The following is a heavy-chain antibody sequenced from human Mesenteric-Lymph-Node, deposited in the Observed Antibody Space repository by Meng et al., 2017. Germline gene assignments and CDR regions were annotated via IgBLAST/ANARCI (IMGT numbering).Heavy chain of an antibody. CDR1: GYTFTSSS. Sequence: QVQPVESGSALKKPGDSVKVSCQAAGYTFTSSSMNWVRHAPGQGLEWMGWININTGNPTYAQGFTGRFVFSLDTSVSTAYLQIDSLKADDTAVYYCARGNGWRFDYWGQGTLVTVSS. D-gene: IGHD6-19*01. CDR2: ININTGNP. J-gene: IGHJ4*02. V-gene: IGHV7-4-1*01. CDR3: ARGNGWRFDY.